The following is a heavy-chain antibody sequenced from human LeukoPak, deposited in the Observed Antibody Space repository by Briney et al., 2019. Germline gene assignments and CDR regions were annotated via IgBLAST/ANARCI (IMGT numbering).Heavy chain of an antibody. CDR3: ARAERNAFDI. Sequence: SETLSLTCTVSGGSISSSSYYWGWIRQPPGKGLEWIGYIYYSGSTYYNPSLKSRVTISVDTSKNQFSLKLSSVTAADTAVYYCARAERNAFDIWGQGTMVTVSS. J-gene: IGHJ3*02. CDR1: GGSISSSSYY. CDR2: IYYSGST. V-gene: IGHV4-30-4*08. D-gene: IGHD1-1*01.